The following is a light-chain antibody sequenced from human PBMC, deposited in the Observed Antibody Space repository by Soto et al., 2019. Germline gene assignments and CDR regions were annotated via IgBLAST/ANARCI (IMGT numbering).Light chain of an antibody. Sequence: DIVLTQSPGTLSLSPGERATLSCRASQTVSSSSLAWYQQKPGQAPRLLIFGASTRAAGFPDRFSGSGSGTDFTLTINRLEPEDFAVYYCQQYGSSPRTFGQGTKVDIK. J-gene: IGKJ1*01. CDR3: QQYGSSPRT. CDR2: GAS. V-gene: IGKV3-20*01. CDR1: QTVSSSS.